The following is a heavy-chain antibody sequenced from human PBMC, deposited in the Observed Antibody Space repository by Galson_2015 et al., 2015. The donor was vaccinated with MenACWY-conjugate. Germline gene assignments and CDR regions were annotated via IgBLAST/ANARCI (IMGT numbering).Heavy chain of an antibody. D-gene: IGHD6-19*01. CDR2: ISDDGSNK. CDR3: ARGEGGPFYSTGWYYFDY. J-gene: IGHJ4*02. Sequence: SLRLSCAASGFTFSSYAMHWVRQAPGKGLEWVAVISDDGSNKYYADSVRGRFTISRDNSKNTLYLQMNGLRAEDTAVFYCARGEGGPFYSTGWYYFDYWGQGTLVTVSS. V-gene: IGHV3-30*01. CDR1: GFTFSSYA.